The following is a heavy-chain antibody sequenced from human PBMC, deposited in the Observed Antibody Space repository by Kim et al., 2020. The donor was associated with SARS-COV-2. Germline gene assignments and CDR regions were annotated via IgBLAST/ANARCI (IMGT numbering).Heavy chain of an antibody. Sequence: GGSLRLSCAASGFSFSTFYMNWVRQAPGKGLEWVSVMKRPDGSTYYAASVKGRFTVSRDSSKNTLYLQMNSLRADDTAVYYCVKGATRDDWVPGTLVTVS. CDR3: VKGATRDD. CDR2: MKRPDGST. CDR1: GFSFSTFY. D-gene: IGHD2-21*02. J-gene: IGHJ1*01. V-gene: IGHV3-23*01.